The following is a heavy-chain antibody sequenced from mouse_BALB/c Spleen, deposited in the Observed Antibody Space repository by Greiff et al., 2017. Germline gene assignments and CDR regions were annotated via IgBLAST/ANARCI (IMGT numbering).Heavy chain of an antibody. D-gene: IGHD1-1*01. J-gene: IGHJ4*01. V-gene: IGHV5-17*02. CDR3: ARSDYYGSILYYAMDY. CDR1: GFTFSSFG. CDR2: ISSGSSTI. Sequence: EVQGVESGGGLVQPGGSRKLSCAASGFTFSSFGMHWVRQAPEKGLEWVAYISSGSSTIYYADTVKGRFTISRDNPKNTLFLQMTSLRSEDTAMYYCARSDYYGSILYYAMDYWGQGTSVTVSA.